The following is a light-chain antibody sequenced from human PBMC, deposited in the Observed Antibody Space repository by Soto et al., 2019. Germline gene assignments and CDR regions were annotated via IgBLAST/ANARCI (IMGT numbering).Light chain of an antibody. CDR2: EDS. CDR3: QSYDGRDVV. CDR1: SGDIAARY. V-gene: IGLV6-57*04. Sequence: LTQPHSVSESPGKTVTISCTRSSGDIAARYVQWYQQRPGSAPTTVIYEDSQRPSGVPDRFSGSIDRSSNSASLIISGLKTEDEADYYCQSYDGRDVVFGGGTQLTVL. J-gene: IGLJ2*01.